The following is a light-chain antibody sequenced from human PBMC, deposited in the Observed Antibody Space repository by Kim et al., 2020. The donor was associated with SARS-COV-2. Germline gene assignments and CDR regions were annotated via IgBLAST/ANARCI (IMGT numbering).Light chain of an antibody. V-gene: IGLV3-1*01. CDR2: QDS. CDR3: QAWDSSTPYV. J-gene: IGLJ1*01. Sequence: SYELTQPPSVSVSPGQTASITCSGDKLGDKYACWYQQKPGQSPVLVIYQDSKRPSGIPERFSGSNSGNTATLTISGTQAMDEADYYCQAWDSSTPYVFGTRTKVTVL. CDR1: KLGDKY.